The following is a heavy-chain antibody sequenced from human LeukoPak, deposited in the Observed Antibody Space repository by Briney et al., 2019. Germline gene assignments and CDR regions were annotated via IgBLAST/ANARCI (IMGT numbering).Heavy chain of an antibody. D-gene: IGHD3-22*01. CDR3: ARRRYYDGSGYLE. V-gene: IGHV4-39*01. CDR2: IYYSGRT. Sequence: SETLSLTCSVSGDSVSRSDSYWDWIRQPPGKGLEWIGTIYYSGRTYYSPSLKSRVTMSVDPSNNQFSLNLRSVTAADMALYYCARRRYYDGSGYLEWGQGTLLSVSS. J-gene: IGHJ1*01. CDR1: GDSVSRSDSY.